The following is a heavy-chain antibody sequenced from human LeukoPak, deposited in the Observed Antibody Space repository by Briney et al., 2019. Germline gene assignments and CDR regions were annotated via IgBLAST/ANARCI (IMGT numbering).Heavy chain of an antibody. D-gene: IGHD3-3*01. J-gene: IGHJ6*03. CDR1: GGTFSSYA. CDR3: AINYDLTQNYYYYYYMDV. Sequence: SVKVSCKASGGTFSSYAISGVRQAPGQGLEWMGGIIPIFGTANYAQKFQGRVTITTDESTSTAYMELSSLRSEDTAVYYCAINYDLTQNYYYYYYMDVWGKGTTVTVSS. V-gene: IGHV1-69*05. CDR2: IIPIFGTA.